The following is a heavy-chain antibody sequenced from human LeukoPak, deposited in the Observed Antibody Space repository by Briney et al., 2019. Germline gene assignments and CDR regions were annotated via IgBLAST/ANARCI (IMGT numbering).Heavy chain of an antibody. CDR1: GGSISSDY. CDR2: IYYTGST. J-gene: IGHJ4*02. Sequence: PSETLSLTCTVSGGSISSDYWSWIRQPPGKGLEWIGFIYYTGSTNYNPSLKSRVTISVDTSKNQFSLKLSSVTAADTAVYYCARRTSYCSSTSCYYYFDYWGQGTLVTVSS. CDR3: ARRTSYCSSTSCYYYFDY. V-gene: IGHV4-59*08. D-gene: IGHD2-2*01.